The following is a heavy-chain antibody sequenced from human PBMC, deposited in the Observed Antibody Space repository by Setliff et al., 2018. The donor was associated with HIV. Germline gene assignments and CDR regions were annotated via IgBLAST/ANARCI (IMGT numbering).Heavy chain of an antibody. CDR1: EYPFVDYY. J-gene: IGHJ4*02. CDR2: VDPDDGET. V-gene: IGHV1-69-2*01. Sequence: ASVKVSCKASEYPFVDYYMHWVQQAPGTGLEWMGRVDPDDGETIYAEKFQDRLTITADASTDTTYMELSSLRSEDTAVYYCVIVPLYENVYDNIWGSYRPLDYWGQGTMVTVSS. D-gene: IGHD3-16*02. CDR3: VIVPLYENVYDNIWGSYRPLDY.